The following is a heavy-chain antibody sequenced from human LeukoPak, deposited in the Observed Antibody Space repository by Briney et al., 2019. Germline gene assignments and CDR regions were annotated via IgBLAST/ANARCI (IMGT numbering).Heavy chain of an antibody. CDR1: GFTFSSYG. D-gene: IGHD6-13*01. CDR3: AHMAAAGSSTTFDY. CDR2: IRYDGSNK. Sequence: GGSLRLSCAASGFTFSSYGMHWVRQAPGKGLEWVAFIRYDGSNKYYADSVKGRFTISRDNSKNTPYLQMNSLRAEDTAVYYCAHMAAAGSSTTFDYWGQGTLVTVSS. J-gene: IGHJ4*02. V-gene: IGHV3-30*02.